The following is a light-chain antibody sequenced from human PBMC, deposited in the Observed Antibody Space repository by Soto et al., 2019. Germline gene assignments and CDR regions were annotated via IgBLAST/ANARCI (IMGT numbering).Light chain of an antibody. CDR2: DVS. V-gene: IGLV2-14*01. Sequence: QSALTQPASVSGSPGQSITISCAGTSSDIGNYNYVSWYQQYPGKAPKLMIYDVSSRPSGVSSRFSGSKSGNTASLTISGLQAEDEADYYCTSYTTSSTLVFGGGTKFTVL. CDR1: SSDIGNYNY. J-gene: IGLJ2*01. CDR3: TSYTTSSTLV.